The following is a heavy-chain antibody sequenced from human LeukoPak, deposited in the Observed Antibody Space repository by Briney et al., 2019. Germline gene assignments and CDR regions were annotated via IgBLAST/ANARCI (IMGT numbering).Heavy chain of an antibody. CDR3: SRGYYYGSGTPVWFDP. CDR2: IRSKAYGGTT. J-gene: IGHJ5*02. V-gene: IGHV3-49*04. Sequence: GGSLRLSCTASGFTFGDYVMNWVRQAPGKGLEWVGFIRSKAYGGTTESAASVNGRFTISRDDSKSIAYLQINILKTEDTAVYYCSRGYYYGSGTPVWFDPWGQGTLVTVSS. CDR1: GFTFGDYV. D-gene: IGHD3-10*01.